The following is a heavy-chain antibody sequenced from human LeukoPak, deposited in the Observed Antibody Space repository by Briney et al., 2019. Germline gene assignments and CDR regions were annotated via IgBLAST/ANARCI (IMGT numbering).Heavy chain of an antibody. CDR3: ARADGTNSGTNAFDV. Sequence: ASVKVSCKTSVYTFNVYDILWVRQAPGHGLDYVGWISTYTGRANYAQKFQGRVPMIADTSTSTAYLELTNLTSSDTGLYYCARADGTNSGTNAFDVWGLGTMVTVAS. CDR1: VYTFNVYD. D-gene: IGHD4-23*01. V-gene: IGHV1-18*01. CDR2: ISTYTGRA. J-gene: IGHJ3*01.